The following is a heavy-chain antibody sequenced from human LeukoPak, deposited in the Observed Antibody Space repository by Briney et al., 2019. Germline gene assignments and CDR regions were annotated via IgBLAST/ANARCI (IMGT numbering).Heavy chain of an antibody. CDR1: GYTFTSYY. CDR3: ARDPAYYDSSGYPDY. J-gene: IGHJ4*02. Sequence: ASVKVSCKASGYTFTSYYMHWVRQAPGQGLEWMGIINPSGGSTSYAQKFQGRVTMTRDTSTSTVYMGLSSLRSEDTAVYYCARDPAYYDSSGYPDYWGQGTLVTVSS. V-gene: IGHV1-46*01. CDR2: INPSGGST. D-gene: IGHD3-22*01.